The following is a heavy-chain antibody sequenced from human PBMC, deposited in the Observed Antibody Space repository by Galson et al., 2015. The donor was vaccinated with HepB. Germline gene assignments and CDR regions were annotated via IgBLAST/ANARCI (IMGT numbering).Heavy chain of an antibody. Sequence: SLRLSCAASGFTFSSYSMNWVRQAPGKGLEWVSYISSSSSTIYYADSVKGRFTISRDNAKNSLYLQMNSLRDEDTAVYYCARDHIAAAGLFYYYYGMDVWGQGTTVTVSS. V-gene: IGHV3-48*02. CDR3: ARDHIAAAGLFYYYYGMDV. CDR2: ISSSSSTI. CDR1: GFTFSSYS. D-gene: IGHD6-13*01. J-gene: IGHJ6*02.